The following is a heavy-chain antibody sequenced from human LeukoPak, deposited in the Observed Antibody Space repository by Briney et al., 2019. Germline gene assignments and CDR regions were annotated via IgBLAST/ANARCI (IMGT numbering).Heavy chain of an antibody. CDR1: GGSISSSSYY. CDR2: IYYSGST. D-gene: IGHD6-19*01. CDR3: ARISSGWRAEYFQH. V-gene: IGHV4-39*01. Sequence: SSETLSLTCTVSGGSISSSSYYWGWIRQPPGKGLEWIGSIYYSGSTYYNPSLKSRVTISVDTSKNQFSLKLSSVTAADTAVYYCARISSGWRAEYFQHWGQGTLVTVSS. J-gene: IGHJ1*01.